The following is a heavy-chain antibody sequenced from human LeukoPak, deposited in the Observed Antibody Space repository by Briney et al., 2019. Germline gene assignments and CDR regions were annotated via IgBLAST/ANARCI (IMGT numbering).Heavy chain of an antibody. Sequence: GASVKVSCKASGGTFSSYAISWVRQAPGQGLEWMGWISAYNGNTNYAQKLQGRVTMTTDTSTSTAYMELRSLRSDDTAVYYCARSGEIVVVPAAGTDYFDYWGQGTLVTVSS. CDR1: GGTFSSYA. V-gene: IGHV1-18*01. CDR2: ISAYNGNT. CDR3: ARSGEIVVVPAAGTDYFDY. J-gene: IGHJ4*02. D-gene: IGHD2-2*01.